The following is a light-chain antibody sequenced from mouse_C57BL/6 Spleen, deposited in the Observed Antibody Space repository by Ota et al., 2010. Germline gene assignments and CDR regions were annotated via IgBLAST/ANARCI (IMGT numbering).Light chain of an antibody. J-gene: IGKJ4*01. CDR1: QDVGTA. CDR3: QQDYSSPFT. Sequence: DIVMTQSHKFMSTSVGDRVSITCKASQDVGTAVAWYQQKPGQSPKLLIYWASTRHTGVPDRFTGSGYGTDFTFTISTVQAEDLAVYFCQQDYSSPFTFGSGTKLEIK. CDR2: WAS. V-gene: IGKV6-17*01.